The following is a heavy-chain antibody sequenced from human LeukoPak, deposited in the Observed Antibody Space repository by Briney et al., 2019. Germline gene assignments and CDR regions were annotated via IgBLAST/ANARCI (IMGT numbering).Heavy chain of an antibody. CDR3: ARRGDYYYDSSGYWYYFDY. V-gene: IGHV4-4*02. D-gene: IGHD3-22*01. CDR2: IYHSGST. Sequence: SGTLSLTCAVSGGSISSSNWWSWVRQPPGKGLEWIGEIYHSGSTNYNPSLKSRVTISVDKSKNQFSLKLSSVTAADTAVYYCARRGDYYYDSSGYWYYFDYWGQGTLVTVSS. CDR1: GGSISSSNW. J-gene: IGHJ4*02.